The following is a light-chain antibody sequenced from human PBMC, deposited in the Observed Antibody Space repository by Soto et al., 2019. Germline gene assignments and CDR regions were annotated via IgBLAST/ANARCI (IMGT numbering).Light chain of an antibody. J-gene: IGKJ4*01. CDR3: QQSYSSPRT. CDR2: AAS. V-gene: IGKV1-39*01. Sequence: DIEMTQSPSSLSASVGERVTITCRASQSISSSLNWYQQNPGKAPKLLIYAASSLQSGVPSRFSGGGSGTDFTLTISSLQPEDFAIYYCQQSYSSPRTFGGGTKVEI. CDR1: QSISSS.